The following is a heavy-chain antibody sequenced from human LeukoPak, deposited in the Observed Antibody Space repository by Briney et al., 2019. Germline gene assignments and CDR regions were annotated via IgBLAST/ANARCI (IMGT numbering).Heavy chain of an antibody. V-gene: IGHV3-30*18. CDR2: ISYDGSNK. CDR3: AKDGRRNYYGSGSYLWYFDL. D-gene: IGHD3-10*01. CDR1: GFTFSSYG. Sequence: GRSLRLSCAASGFTFSSYGMHWVRQAPGKGLEWVAVISYDGSNKYYADSVKGRFTISRDNSKNTLYLQMSSLRAEDTAVYYCAKDGRRNYYGSGSYLWYFDLWGRGTLVTVSS. J-gene: IGHJ2*01.